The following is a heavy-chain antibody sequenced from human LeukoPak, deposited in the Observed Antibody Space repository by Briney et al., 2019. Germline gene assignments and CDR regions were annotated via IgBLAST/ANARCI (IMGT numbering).Heavy chain of an antibody. CDR1: GFTITSGDY. D-gene: IGHD3-16*01. J-gene: IGHJ4*02. V-gene: IGHV4-38-2*01. CDR2: TAHSRDT. CDR3: SRVGPLAGGAGKRAYSFDN. Sequence: SDTLTLTCAVSGFTITSGDYWWSIRRSAGGVHEFLRSTAHSRDTLYVTSLRGRVTISLDMSRSLFFIELRSVSAADTAVYFCSRVGPLAGGAGKRAYSFDNWGQGTMVTVSS.